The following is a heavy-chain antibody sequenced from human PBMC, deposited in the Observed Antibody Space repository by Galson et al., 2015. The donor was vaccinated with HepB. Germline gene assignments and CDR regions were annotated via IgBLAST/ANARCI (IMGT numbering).Heavy chain of an antibody. J-gene: IGHJ6*02. V-gene: IGHV3-48*04. CDR2: ISSSSSTI. Sequence: SLRLSCAASGFTFSSYSMNWVRQAPGKGLEWVSYISSSSSTIYYADSVKGRFTISRDNAKNSLYLQMNSLRAEDTAVYYCARDEWAQGCTNGVCPIRYYYYGMDVWGQGTTVTVSS. CDR3: ARDEWAQGCTNGVCPIRYYYYGMDV. D-gene: IGHD2-8*01. CDR1: GFTFSSYS.